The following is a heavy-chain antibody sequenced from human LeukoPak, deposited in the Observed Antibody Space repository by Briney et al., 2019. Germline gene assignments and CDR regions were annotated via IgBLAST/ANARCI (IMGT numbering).Heavy chain of an antibody. Sequence: GGSLRLSXAASGFTFSDYYMSWIRQAPGKGLEWVSYISSSGSTIYYADSVKGRFTISRDNAKNSLYLQMNSLRAEDTAVYYCAGARAARPAGVRYWGQGTLVTVSS. CDR1: GFTFSDYY. D-gene: IGHD6-6*01. CDR3: AGARAARPAGVRY. J-gene: IGHJ4*02. CDR2: ISSSGSTI. V-gene: IGHV3-11*04.